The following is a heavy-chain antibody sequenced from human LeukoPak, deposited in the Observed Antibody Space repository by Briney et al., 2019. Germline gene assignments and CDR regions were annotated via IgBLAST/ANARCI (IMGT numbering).Heavy chain of an antibody. CDR1: GGSFSGYY. V-gene: IGHV4-59*01. CDR2: DYYSGST. D-gene: IGHD3-10*01. CDR3: ARSELLWFGGVNSGFDY. J-gene: IGHJ4*02. Sequence: SETLSLTCAGYGGSFSGYYWSWIRQPPGMGLEWIGYDYYSGSTNYNPSLKSRVTISIDTSRTQFSLKLSSVTAADTAVYYCARSELLWFGGVNSGFDYWGQGTLVTVSS.